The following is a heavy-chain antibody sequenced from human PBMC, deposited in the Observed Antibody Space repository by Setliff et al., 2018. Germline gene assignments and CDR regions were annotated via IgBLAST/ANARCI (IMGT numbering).Heavy chain of an antibody. CDR2: TIPLLPLP. CDR3: ARYGAKLAIEE. D-gene: IGHD4-17*01. Sequence: SVKVSCKASGGTLSTLSIAWVRQAPGQGLEWMGGTIPLLPLPNYAVKFQGRVTITADTSTDTAYMQVSGLRSEDTAVYFCARYGAKLAIEEWGQGTLVTVSS. CDR1: GGTLSTLS. J-gene: IGHJ4*02. V-gene: IGHV1-69*10.